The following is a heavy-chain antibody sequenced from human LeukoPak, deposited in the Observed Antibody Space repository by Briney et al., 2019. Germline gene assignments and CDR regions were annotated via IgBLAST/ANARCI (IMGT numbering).Heavy chain of an antibody. CDR1: GGSFSGYY. D-gene: IGHD3-16*02. CDR3: ARTGRDDDYVWGSYRRAPFDY. V-gene: IGHV4-34*01. Sequence: SETLSLTCAVYGGSFSGYYWSWIRQPPGKGLEWIGEINHSGSTNYKSSLKSRVTISVDTSKNQFSLKLSSVTAADTAVYYCARTGRDDDYVWGSYRRAPFDYWGQGTLVTVSS. J-gene: IGHJ4*02. CDR2: INHSGST.